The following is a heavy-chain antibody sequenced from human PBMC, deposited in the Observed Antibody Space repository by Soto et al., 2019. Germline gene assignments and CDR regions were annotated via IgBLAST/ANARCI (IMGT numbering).Heavy chain of an antibody. Sequence: QVQLVQSGAEVKKPGASVKVSCKASGYTFTGYYMHWVRQAPGQGLEWMGWINPNSGGTNYAQKFQGWVTMTRDTSISTAYMELSRLRSDDTAVYYCARSRGIAVAGPLDWFDPCGQGTLVTVSS. CDR1: GYTFTGYY. CDR2: INPNSGGT. J-gene: IGHJ5*02. V-gene: IGHV1-2*04. D-gene: IGHD6-19*01. CDR3: ARSRGIAVAGPLDWFDP.